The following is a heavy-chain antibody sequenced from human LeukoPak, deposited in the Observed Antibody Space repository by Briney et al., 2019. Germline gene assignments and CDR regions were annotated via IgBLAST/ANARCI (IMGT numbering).Heavy chain of an antibody. V-gene: IGHV4-39*07. Sequence: SETLSLTCTVSGGSISSSSYYWGWIRQPPGKGLEWIGSMFHSGNTYYNPSLKSRVTISVDTSKNQFSLKLSSVTAADTAMYYCARDSLERLDYWGQGTLVTVSS. J-gene: IGHJ4*02. CDR3: ARDSLERLDY. CDR1: GGSISSSSYY. D-gene: IGHD1-1*01. CDR2: MFHSGNT.